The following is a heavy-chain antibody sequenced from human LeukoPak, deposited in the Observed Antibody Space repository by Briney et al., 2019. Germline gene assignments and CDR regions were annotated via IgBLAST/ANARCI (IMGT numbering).Heavy chain of an antibody. V-gene: IGHV4-38-2*01. CDR3: ARVLKWFGVDAFDI. J-gene: IGHJ3*02. CDR2: FYHSGNT. CDR1: GFSISSGYY. Sequence: SETLSLTCAVSGFSISSGYYWGWIRQPPGKGLEWIGSFYHSGNTYYNPSLKSRVTMSVDTSKNQFSLKLSSVTAADTAVYYCARVLKWFGVDAFDIWGQGTMVTVSS. D-gene: IGHD3-10*01.